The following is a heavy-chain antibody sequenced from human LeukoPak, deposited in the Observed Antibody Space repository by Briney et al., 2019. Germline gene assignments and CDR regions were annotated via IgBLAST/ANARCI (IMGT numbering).Heavy chain of an antibody. CDR1: GGSISSYY. V-gene: IGHV4-59*08. Sequence: PSETLSLTCTVSGGSISSYYWSWIRQPPGKGLEWIGYIYYSGSTNYNPPLKSRVTISVDTSKNQFSLKLSSVTAADTAVYYCARRQPGIAAAGTFDYWGQGTLVTVSS. D-gene: IGHD6-13*01. CDR3: ARRQPGIAAAGTFDY. J-gene: IGHJ4*02. CDR2: IYYSGST.